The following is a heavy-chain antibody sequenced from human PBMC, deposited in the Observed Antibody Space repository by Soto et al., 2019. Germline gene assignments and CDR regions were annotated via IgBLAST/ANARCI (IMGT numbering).Heavy chain of an antibody. CDR3: AKLELLWFGELFTPPDY. D-gene: IGHD3-10*01. V-gene: IGHV3-23*01. CDR2: ISGSGGST. J-gene: IGHJ4*02. CDR1: GFTFSSYA. Sequence: GGSLRLSCAASGFTFSSYAMSWVRQAPGKGLEWVSAISGSGGSTYYADSVKGRFTISRDNSKNTLYLQMNSLRAEDTAVYYCAKLELLWFGELFTPPDYWGQGTLVTVSS.